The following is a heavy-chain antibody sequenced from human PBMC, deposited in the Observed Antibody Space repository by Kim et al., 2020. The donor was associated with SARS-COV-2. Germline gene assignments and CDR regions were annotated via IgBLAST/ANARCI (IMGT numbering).Heavy chain of an antibody. CDR1: GYTFTSYY. CDR2: INPSGGST. J-gene: IGHJ4*02. V-gene: IGHV1-46*01. Sequence: ASVKVSCKASGYTFTSYYMHWVRQAPGQGLEWMGIINPSGGSTSYAQKFQGRVTMTRDTSTSTVYMELSSLRSEDTAVYYCARAPSTYDFWSGYYSTPGYYWGQGTLVTVSS. D-gene: IGHD3-3*01. CDR3: ARAPSTYDFWSGYYSTPGYY.